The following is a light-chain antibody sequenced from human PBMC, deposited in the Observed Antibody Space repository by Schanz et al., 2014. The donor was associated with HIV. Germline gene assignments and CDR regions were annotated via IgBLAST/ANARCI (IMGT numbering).Light chain of an antibody. CDR2: GAS. V-gene: IGKV3D-15*01. CDR3: LQYDTYSWT. J-gene: IGKJ1*01. Sequence: EIVLTQSPGTLSVSPGERATLSCRASQSVSSNLAWFQQKPGQAPRLLISGASSRATGIPDRFSGRGSGTDFTLTISSLQPDDFATYYCLQYDTYSWTFGQGTKVDIK. CDR1: QSVSSN.